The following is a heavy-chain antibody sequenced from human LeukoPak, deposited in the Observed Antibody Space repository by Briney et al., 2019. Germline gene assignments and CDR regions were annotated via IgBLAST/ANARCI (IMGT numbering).Heavy chain of an antibody. V-gene: IGHV4-61*01. Sequence: SETLSLTCTVSGGAVSSGSYYWSWIRQPPGQGLEWIMYIYYSGSTNYNPSLKSRVTISVDTSKNQFSLKLSSVTAADTAVYYCARAPTITIFGVVIKQAWFDPWGQGTLVTVSS. D-gene: IGHD3-3*01. CDR3: ARAPTITIFGVVIKQAWFDP. CDR2: IYYSGST. CDR1: GGAVSSGSYY. J-gene: IGHJ5*02.